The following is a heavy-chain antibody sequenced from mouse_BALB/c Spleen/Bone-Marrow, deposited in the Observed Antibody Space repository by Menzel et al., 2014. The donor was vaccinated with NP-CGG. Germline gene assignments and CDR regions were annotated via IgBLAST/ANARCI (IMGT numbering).Heavy chain of an antibody. D-gene: IGHD1-2*01. J-gene: IGHJ4*01. CDR3: ARSLLRLQNAMDY. Sequence: QVQLQQSGAELVRPGTSVKVSCKASGYASTNYLIEWVKQRPGQGLEWIGVINPGSGGTNYNEKFKGKATLTADKSSSTAYMQLSSLTSDDSAVYFCARSLLRLQNAMDYWGQGTSVTVSS. V-gene: IGHV1-54*01. CDR2: INPGSGGT. CDR1: GYASTNYL.